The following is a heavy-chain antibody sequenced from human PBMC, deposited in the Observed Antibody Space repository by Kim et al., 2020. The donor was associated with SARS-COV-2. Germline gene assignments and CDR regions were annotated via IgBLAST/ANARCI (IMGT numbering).Heavy chain of an antibody. V-gene: IGHV4-30-4*01. Sequence: SETLSLTCTVSGCSISSGDYYWSWIRQPPGKGLEWIGYIYYSGSTYYNPSLKSRVTISVNTSKNQFSLKLSLVTAANTAVYYCAIDQSYYGSGCYYRDA. J-gene: IGHJ3*01. CDR2: IYYSGST. D-gene: IGHD3-10*01. CDR3: AIDQSYYGSGCYYRDA. CDR1: GCSISSGDYY.